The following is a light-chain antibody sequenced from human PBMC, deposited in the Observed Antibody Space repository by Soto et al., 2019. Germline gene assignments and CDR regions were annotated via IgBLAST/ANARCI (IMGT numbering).Light chain of an antibody. V-gene: IGKV3-20*01. Sequence: EIVLTQSPGTLSLSPGERATLSCRASHSVSSSYLAWYQQKPGQAPRLLIYGASSRATGIPDRFRGSGSGTGFTLTISRLEPEDFAVYYCQQYGGSPPYTFGQGTKLEIK. J-gene: IGKJ2*01. CDR2: GAS. CDR3: QQYGGSPPYT. CDR1: HSVSSSY.